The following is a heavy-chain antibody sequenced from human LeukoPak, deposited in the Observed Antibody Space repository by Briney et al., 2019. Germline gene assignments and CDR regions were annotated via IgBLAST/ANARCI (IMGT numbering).Heavy chain of an antibody. CDR2: ISYDGSNK. Sequence: GGSLRLSCAASGFTFSSYAMHWVRQAPGKGLEWVAVISYDGSNKYYADSVKGRFTISRDNSKNSLYLQMNSLRAEDTAVYYCARVSAGGTYYYYYYMDVWGKGTTVTVSS. CDR1: GFTFSSYA. V-gene: IGHV3-30-3*01. J-gene: IGHJ6*03. CDR3: ARVSAGGTYYYYYYMDV.